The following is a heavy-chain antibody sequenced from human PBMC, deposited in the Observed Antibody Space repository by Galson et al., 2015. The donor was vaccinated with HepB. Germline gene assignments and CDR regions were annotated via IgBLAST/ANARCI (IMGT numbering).Heavy chain of an antibody. CDR3: ASRRDGYNYDYFDY. CDR1: GGTFSSYA. D-gene: IGHD5-24*01. Sequence: SVKVSCKASGGTFSSYAISWVRQAPGQGLEWMGGIIPIFGTANYAQKFQGRVTITADKSTSTAYMELSSLRSEDTAVYYCASRRDGYNYDYFDYWGQGTLVTVSS. V-gene: IGHV1-69*06. CDR2: IIPIFGTA. J-gene: IGHJ4*02.